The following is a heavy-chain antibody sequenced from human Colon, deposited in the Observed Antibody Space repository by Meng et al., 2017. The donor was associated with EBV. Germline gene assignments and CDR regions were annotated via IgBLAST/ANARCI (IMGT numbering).Heavy chain of an antibody. CDR2: MDYRGST. Sequence: QVQLQESGPGLVKPSQTLSLTCTVSGGSISSGEYFWCWIRQPPGKGLEWIGYMDYRGSTFYNPSLKSRVTISVDTSKNQFSLKLSSVIAADTAVYFCARGELLWDYWGQGTLVTVSS. CDR3: ARGELLWDY. CDR1: GGSISSGEYF. V-gene: IGHV4-30-4*08. D-gene: IGHD2-2*01. J-gene: IGHJ4*02.